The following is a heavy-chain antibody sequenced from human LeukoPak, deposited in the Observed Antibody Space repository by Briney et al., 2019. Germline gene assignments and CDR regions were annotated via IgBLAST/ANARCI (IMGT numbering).Heavy chain of an antibody. Sequence: ASVKVSCKASGYIFTGYYMHWVRQAPGQGLEWMGWINPNSGGTNYAQKFQGRVTMTRDTSISTAYMELSRLRSDDTAVYYCARDMWDYVWGSYSNVDYWGQGTLVTVSS. CDR2: INPNSGGT. CDR1: GYIFTGYY. V-gene: IGHV1-2*02. CDR3: ARDMWDYVWGSYSNVDY. D-gene: IGHD3-16*01. J-gene: IGHJ4*02.